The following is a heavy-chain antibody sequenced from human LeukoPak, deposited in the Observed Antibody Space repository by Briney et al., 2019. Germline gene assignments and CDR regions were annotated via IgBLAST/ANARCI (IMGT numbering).Heavy chain of an antibody. J-gene: IGHJ4*02. CDR3: AKGSGVVPAATPSYYFDY. Sequence: GGSLRLSCAASGFTFSSYAMSWVRQAPGKGLEWVSAISGSGGSTYYADSVKGRFTISRDNSKNTLYLQMNSLRAEDTAVYYCAKGSGVVPAATPSYYFDYWGQGTLVTVSS. CDR2: ISGSGGST. CDR1: GFTFSSYA. D-gene: IGHD2-2*01. V-gene: IGHV3-23*01.